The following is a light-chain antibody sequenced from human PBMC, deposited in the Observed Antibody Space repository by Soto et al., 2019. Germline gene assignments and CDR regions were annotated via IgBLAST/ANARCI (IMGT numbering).Light chain of an antibody. J-gene: IGKJ2*01. CDR2: AAS. CDR1: QSVKRY. CDR3: QQSYSTPYT. V-gene: IGKV1-39*01. Sequence: DIQMTQSPSSLSASVGDRVTITCRASQSVKRYLNWYQQKPGKPPKLLTYAASSLESGVPSRFSGSGSGTDFTLTISSLQPEDFAIYYCQQSYSTPYTFGQGAKLEIK.